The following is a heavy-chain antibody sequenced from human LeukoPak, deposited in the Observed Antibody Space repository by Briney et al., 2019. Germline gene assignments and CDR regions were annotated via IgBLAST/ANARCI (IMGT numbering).Heavy chain of an antibody. CDR2: ISGSGNNV. D-gene: IGHD2-15*01. J-gene: IGHJ4*02. V-gene: IGHV3-48*01. CDR3: ARDAEQADTPFYFDI. CDR1: GFTLTSYS. Sequence: PAGSLRLSCSLSGFTLTSYSMSWFRQPPGKGLQWVSFISGSGNNVLYADPVKGRSTISRDNAEHSPYLQIDSLRTDTTAVYCGARDAEQADTPFYFDIWAQGPLVPVPS.